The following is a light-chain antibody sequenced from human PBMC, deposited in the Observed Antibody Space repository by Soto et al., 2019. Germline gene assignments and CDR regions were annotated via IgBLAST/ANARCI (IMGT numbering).Light chain of an antibody. J-gene: IGLJ2*01. CDR1: NIGAKV. CDR2: DDR. Sequence: SYELTQPPSVSVAPGQTARITCGGNNIGAKVVHWYQQKKPGQAPVLVVFDDRARPSTIPERFSGSNSGNTATLTISRVEAGDVADYYCQVWHSTSVRVFGGGTKLTVL. CDR3: QVWHSTSVRV. V-gene: IGLV3-21*02.